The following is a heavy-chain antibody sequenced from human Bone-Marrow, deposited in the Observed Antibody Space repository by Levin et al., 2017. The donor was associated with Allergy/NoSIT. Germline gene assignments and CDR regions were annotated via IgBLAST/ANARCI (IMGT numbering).Heavy chain of an antibody. D-gene: IGHD6-6*01. Sequence: ASVKVSCKASGYTFTSYAMNWVRQAPGQGLEWMGWINTNTGNPTYAQGFTGRFVFSLDTSVSTAYLQISSLKAEDTAVYYCARSPGYSSSSGRGSRWFDPWGQGTLVTVSS. V-gene: IGHV7-4-1*02. CDR3: ARSPGYSSSSGRGSRWFDP. CDR2: INTNTGNP. CDR1: GYTFTSYA. J-gene: IGHJ5*02.